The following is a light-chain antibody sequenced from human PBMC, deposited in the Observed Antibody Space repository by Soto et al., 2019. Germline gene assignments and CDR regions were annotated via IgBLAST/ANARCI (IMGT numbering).Light chain of an antibody. V-gene: IGKV3-20*01. CDR3: QLSGT. CDR2: GTS. CDR1: QSIDSSY. J-gene: IGKJ3*01. Sequence: IVLTQSPGTLSLSPGDTATLSCRASQSIDSSYVAWYQQKPGQPPSLLVYGTSTRATGIPDRFSGSGSGTDFTLSISRLGPEDVAVYFCQLSGTFGPGTKVEVK.